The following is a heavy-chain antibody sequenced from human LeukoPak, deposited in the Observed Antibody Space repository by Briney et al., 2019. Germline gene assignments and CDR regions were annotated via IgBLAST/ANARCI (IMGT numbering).Heavy chain of an antibody. V-gene: IGHV7-4-1*02. D-gene: IGHD3-3*01. CDR2: INTNTGNP. J-gene: IGHJ5*02. Sequence: GASVKVSCKASGYTFTSYAMSWVRQAPGQGLEWMGWINTNTGNPTYAQGFTGRFVFSLDTSVSTAYLQISSLKAEDTAVYYCARSPQIRFLEWLPWPRENWFDPWGQGTLVTVSS. CDR3: ARSPQIRFLEWLPWPRENWFDP. CDR1: GYTFTSYA.